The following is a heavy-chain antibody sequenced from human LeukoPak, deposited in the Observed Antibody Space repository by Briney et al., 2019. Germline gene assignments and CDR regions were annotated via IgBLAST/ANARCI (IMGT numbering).Heavy chain of an antibody. CDR1: GGPMITNY. CDR2: IYYSGST. D-gene: IGHD3-10*01. CDR3: ARGKGYGPNWFDP. V-gene: IGHV4-59*12. Sequence: SETLSLTCTVSGGPMITNYWSWIRQPPGKGLGRIDYIYYSGSTYYNPSLKSRVTISVDRSKNQFSLKLSSVTAADTAVYYCARGKGYGPNWFDPWGQGTLVTVSS. J-gene: IGHJ5*02.